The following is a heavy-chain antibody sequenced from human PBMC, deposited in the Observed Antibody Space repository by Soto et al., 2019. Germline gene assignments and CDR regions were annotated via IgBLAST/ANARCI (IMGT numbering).Heavy chain of an antibody. Sequence: EVQLVESGGTLVEPGRSLRLSCAASGFTFDDYAMHWVRQAPGKGLEWVASISWNSGSIGYADSVKGRFTISRDNAKNSLSLHMNSLSPDDTALYASVKYKWYNNSCYLDSWGQGTLVTVTS. CDR3: VKYKWYNNSCYLDS. V-gene: IGHV3-9*01. D-gene: IGHD1-20*01. J-gene: IGHJ4*02. CDR1: GFTFDDYA. CDR2: ISWNSGSI.